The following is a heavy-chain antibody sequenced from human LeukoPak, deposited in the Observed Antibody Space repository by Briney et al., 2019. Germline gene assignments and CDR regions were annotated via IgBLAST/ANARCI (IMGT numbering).Heavy chain of an antibody. J-gene: IGHJ4*02. Sequence: SGTLSLTCTVSGGSISSYYWSWIRQPPGKGLEWIGYIYYSGSTNYNPSLKSRVTISVDTSKNQFSLKLSSVTAADTAVYYCARGGDDYGDYVPFDYWGQGTLVTVSS. D-gene: IGHD4-17*01. CDR3: ARGGDDYGDYVPFDY. CDR1: GGSISSYY. V-gene: IGHV4-59*01. CDR2: IYYSGST.